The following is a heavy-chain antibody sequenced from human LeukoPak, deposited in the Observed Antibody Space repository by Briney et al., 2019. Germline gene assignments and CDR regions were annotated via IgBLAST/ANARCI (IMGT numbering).Heavy chain of an antibody. J-gene: IGHJ4*02. CDR3: ARVGIAAAEFYFDY. V-gene: IGHV4-39*07. D-gene: IGHD6-13*01. CDR2: IYYSGST. Sequence: GSLRLSCAASGFTFSSYSMNWVRQPPGKGLEWIGSIYYSGSTYYNPSLKSRVTISVDTSKNQFSLKLSSVTAADTAVYYCARVGIAAAEFYFDYWGQGTLVTVSS. CDR1: GFTFSSYS.